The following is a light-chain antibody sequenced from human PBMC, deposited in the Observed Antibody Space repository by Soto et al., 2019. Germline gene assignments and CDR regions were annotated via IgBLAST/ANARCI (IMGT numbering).Light chain of an antibody. V-gene: IGKV3-20*01. Sequence: EIVLTQSPGTLSLSPGERATLSCRASRSVSRTYLAWYQQKPGQAPRLLIYGASSRATGIPDRFSGSGSGTDFTLTISRLEPEDVAVDYCQQYGSSPPYTFGQGTKLEIK. CDR3: QQYGSSPPYT. CDR2: GAS. CDR1: RSVSRTY. J-gene: IGKJ2*01.